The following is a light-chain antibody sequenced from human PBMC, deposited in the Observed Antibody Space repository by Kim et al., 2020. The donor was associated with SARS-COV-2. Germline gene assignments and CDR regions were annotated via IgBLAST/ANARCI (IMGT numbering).Light chain of an antibody. CDR1: RSINSC. Sequence: SAVGDSCTTTTRAGRSINSCLAWYQQKPGKTPHFLIQKASTLVTGVPSRFSGSGSGTAFTLPIDSLQADDFATYYCREYSTYPATFGQGTKVDIK. CDR3: REYSTYPAT. V-gene: IGKV1-5*03. J-gene: IGKJ1*01. CDR2: KAS.